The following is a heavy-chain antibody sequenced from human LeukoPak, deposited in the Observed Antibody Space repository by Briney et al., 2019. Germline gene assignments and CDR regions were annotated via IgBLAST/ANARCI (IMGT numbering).Heavy chain of an antibody. J-gene: IGHJ4*02. CDR2: ISPDGSEK. Sequence: GGSLRLSCAASGFTFNRHWMTWVRQAPERELEWVANISPDGSEKNYVDSVRGRFTISRDNAKNSLFLQMNSLRVEDTAVYYCARDVNGGSFDYWGQGTLVTVSS. D-gene: IGHD4-23*01. CDR3: ARDVNGGSFDY. V-gene: IGHV3-7*01. CDR1: GFTFNRHW.